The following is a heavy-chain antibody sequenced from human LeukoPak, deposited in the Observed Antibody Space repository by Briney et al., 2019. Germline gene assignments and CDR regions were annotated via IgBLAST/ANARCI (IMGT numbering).Heavy chain of an antibody. J-gene: IGHJ4*02. CDR3: AKDLPEQWRTSFH. CDR1: GFTFSSYG. V-gene: IGHV3-30*18. Sequence: GRSLRLSCAASGFTFSSYGMHWVRQAPGKGLEWVAVISYDGSNKYYADSVKGRFTISRDNSKNTLYLQMNSLRAEDTAVYYCAKDLPEQWRTSFHWGQGTLVTVSS. D-gene: IGHD6-19*01. CDR2: ISYDGSNK.